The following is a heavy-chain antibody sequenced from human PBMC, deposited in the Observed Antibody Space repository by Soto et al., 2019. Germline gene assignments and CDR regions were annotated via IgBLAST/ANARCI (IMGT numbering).Heavy chain of an antibody. J-gene: IGHJ4*02. D-gene: IGHD6-19*01. CDR2: ISCCGGST. V-gene: IGHV3-23*01. CDR1: GFNFKKFA. CDR3: AKADGEQWLLPHLDK. Sequence: EVQLLESGGGVVQPGGSLRLSCVASGFNFKKFAMSWVRQAPGEGLEWVSGISCCGGSTSYADSVKGRFSIARDDSTNTLSLQKHNLGVEDTAQYYCAKADGEQWLLPHLDKWGQGTLVTVS.